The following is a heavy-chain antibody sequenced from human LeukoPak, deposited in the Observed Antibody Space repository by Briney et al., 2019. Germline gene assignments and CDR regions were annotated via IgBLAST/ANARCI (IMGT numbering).Heavy chain of an antibody. D-gene: IGHD3-9*01. V-gene: IGHV3-7*04. Sequence: QPGGSLRLSCAASGFTFSSYWMSWVRQAPGKGLEWVANIKQDGSEKYYVDSVKGRFTISRDNAKNSLYLQMNSLRAEDTAVYYCARVPAYYDILTGYYTPYYFDYWGQGTLVTVSS. CDR2: IKQDGSEK. CDR1: GFTFSSYW. J-gene: IGHJ4*02. CDR3: ARVPAYYDILTGYYTPYYFDY.